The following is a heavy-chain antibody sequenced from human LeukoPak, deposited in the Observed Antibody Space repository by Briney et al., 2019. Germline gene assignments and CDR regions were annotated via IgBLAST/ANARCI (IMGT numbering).Heavy chain of an antibody. CDR1: GFTFSSYA. Sequence: GRSLRLSCAASGFTFSSYAMHWVRQAPGKGLEWVAVISYDGSNKYYADSVKGRFTISRDNSKNTLYPQMNSLRAEDTAVYYCARDGSIVGATPPQADYWGQGTLVTVSS. D-gene: IGHD1-26*01. CDR2: ISYDGSNK. CDR3: ARDGSIVGATPPQADY. V-gene: IGHV3-30-3*01. J-gene: IGHJ4*02.